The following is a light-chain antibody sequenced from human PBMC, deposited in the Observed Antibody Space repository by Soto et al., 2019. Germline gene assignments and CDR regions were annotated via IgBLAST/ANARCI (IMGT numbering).Light chain of an antibody. CDR3: QQYKSMYT. V-gene: IGKV1-5*01. CDR2: DAS. J-gene: IGKJ2*01. CDR1: QSITGW. Sequence: IQLTQSPSSLSASVGDRVTITCRASQSITGWLAWYQQKPVKAPKLLIYDASSLESGVPSRFSGSGSGTDYTLTISNLQPDDSATYYCQQYKSMYTFGQGTKVDIK.